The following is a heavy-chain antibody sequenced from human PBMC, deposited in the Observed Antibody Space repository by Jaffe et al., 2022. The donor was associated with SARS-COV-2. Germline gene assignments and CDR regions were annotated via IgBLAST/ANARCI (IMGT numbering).Heavy chain of an antibody. V-gene: IGHV3-33*01. CDR2: IWYDGSDK. J-gene: IGHJ4*02. Sequence: QVQLVESGGGVVQPGRSLRLSCAASGFTFSSYGMHWVRQAPGKGLEWVAVIWYDGSDKFYADSVKGRFTISRDNSKNTLFLQMNSLRAEDTAVYYCARARSSSGWGSWCDYWGQGTLVTVSS. CDR3: ARARSSSGWGSWCDY. D-gene: IGHD6-19*01. CDR1: GFTFSSYG.